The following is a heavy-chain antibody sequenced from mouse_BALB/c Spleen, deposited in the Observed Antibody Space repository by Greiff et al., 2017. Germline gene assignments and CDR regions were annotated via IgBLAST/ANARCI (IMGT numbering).Heavy chain of an antibody. Sequence: QVQLQQSGAELMKPGASVKISCKATGYTFSSYWIEWVKQRPGHGLEWIGEILPGSGSTNYNEKFKGKATFTADTSSNTAYMQLSSLTSEDSAVYYCAIYRYDEAWFAYWGQGTLVTVSA. CDR3: AIYRYDEAWFAY. CDR1: GYTFSSYW. D-gene: IGHD2-14*01. V-gene: IGHV1-9*01. J-gene: IGHJ3*01. CDR2: ILPGSGST.